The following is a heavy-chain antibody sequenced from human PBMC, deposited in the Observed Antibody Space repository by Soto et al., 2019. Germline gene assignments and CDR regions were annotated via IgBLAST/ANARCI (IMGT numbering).Heavy chain of an antibody. J-gene: IGHJ3*02. V-gene: IGHV4-59*01. CDR2: IYYRGST. CDR3: ARRTTVAPYDLDI. CDR1: GGPISSYY. D-gene: IGHD4-17*01. Sequence: QVQLQESGPGLVKPSETLSLTCTVSGGPISSYYWSWIRPPPGKGLEWIGYIYYRGSTNYNPSLMSRFTISVGTSKNQFGLKLSSVTDADTVVYCWARRTTVAPYDLDIWGHGTVVTVSS.